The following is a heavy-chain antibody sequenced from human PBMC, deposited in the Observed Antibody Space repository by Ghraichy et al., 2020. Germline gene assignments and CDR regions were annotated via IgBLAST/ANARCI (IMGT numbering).Heavy chain of an antibody. V-gene: IGHV4-39*01. J-gene: IGHJ4*02. CDR3: ARLYDFWSGYHRDDDGSY. Sequence: SETLSLTCTVSGGSISSSSHYWGWIRQPPGKGLEWIGYISYSGSTTYSPSLKSRVTISVDTSKNQFSLKLSSVTAADTAVYYCARLYDFWSGYHRDDDGSYWGQGTLVTVSS. D-gene: IGHD3-3*01. CDR1: GGSISSSSHY. CDR2: ISYSGST.